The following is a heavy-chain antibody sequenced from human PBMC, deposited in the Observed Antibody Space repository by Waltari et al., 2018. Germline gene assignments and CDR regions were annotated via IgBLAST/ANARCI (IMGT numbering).Heavy chain of an antibody. J-gene: IGHJ4*02. CDR2: SSSSSSYI. CDR1: GFTFSSPS. CDR3: AGGYYDCWSGLAGY. D-gene: IGHD3-3*01. Sequence: DVQLVASGAGLVKPGGYLRLSCTAYGFTFSSPSMSWVRHAPGKGLEWVSSSSSSSSYIYYAESVKGRFTITRDNAKNSLYLQMNSLRAEDTAVYYCAGGYYDCWSGLAGYWGQGTLVTVSS. V-gene: IGHV3-21*01.